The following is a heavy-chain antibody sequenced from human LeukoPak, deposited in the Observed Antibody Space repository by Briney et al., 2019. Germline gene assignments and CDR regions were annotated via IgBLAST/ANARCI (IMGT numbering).Heavy chain of an antibody. Sequence: PSVKLSCTVSGGTFSSYAISWVRHAPEQGLEWMGGIIPIFGTATYAQKFQGRVTITTDESTSTAYMELSSLRSEDTAVYYCARARNYYDSSGYYSSWGQGTLVTVSA. CDR1: GGTFSSYA. D-gene: IGHD3-22*01. CDR2: IIPIFGTA. V-gene: IGHV1-69*05. CDR3: ARARNYYDSSGYYSS. J-gene: IGHJ5*02.